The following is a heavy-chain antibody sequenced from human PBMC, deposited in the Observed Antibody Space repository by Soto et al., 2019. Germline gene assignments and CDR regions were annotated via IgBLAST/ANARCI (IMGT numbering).Heavy chain of an antibody. J-gene: IGHJ6*02. Sequence: QVQLVQSGAEVKKPGSSVKVSCKASGGTFSSYAISWVRQAPGQGLEWMGGIIPIFGTANYAQKFQGRVTITADESTSTAYMELSSLRSEDTAVYYGARDHKIQLWSRQSYGMDVWGQGTTVTVSS. V-gene: IGHV1-69*01. D-gene: IGHD5-18*01. CDR1: GGTFSSYA. CDR3: ARDHKIQLWSRQSYGMDV. CDR2: IIPIFGTA.